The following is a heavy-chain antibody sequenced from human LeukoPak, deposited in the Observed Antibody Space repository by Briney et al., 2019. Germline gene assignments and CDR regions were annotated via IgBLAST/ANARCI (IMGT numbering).Heavy chain of an antibody. V-gene: IGHV4-39*02. CDR1: GGSISSSSYY. J-gene: IGHJ6*02. CDR3: ARDLRNYGMDV. CDR2: IYYSGST. Sequence: SSETLSLTCTVSGGSISSSSYYWGWIRQPPGKGLEWIGSIYYSGSTYYNPSLKSRVTISVDTSKNQFSLKLSSVTAADTAVYYCARDLRNYGMDVWGQGTTVTVSS.